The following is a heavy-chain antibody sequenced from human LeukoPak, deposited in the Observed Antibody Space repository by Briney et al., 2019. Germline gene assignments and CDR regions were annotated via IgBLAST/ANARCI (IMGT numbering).Heavy chain of an antibody. V-gene: IGHV1-18*01. J-gene: IGHJ4*02. CDR3: ARFPTVTTGGYYFDY. Sequence: ASVKVSCKASGYTFTSYGISWVRQAPGQGLEWMGWISAYNGNTNYAQKLQGRVSMTTDTSTSTAYMELRSLRSDDTAVYYCARFPTVTTGGYYFDYWGQGTLVTVSS. D-gene: IGHD4-17*01. CDR2: ISAYNGNT. CDR1: GYTFTSYG.